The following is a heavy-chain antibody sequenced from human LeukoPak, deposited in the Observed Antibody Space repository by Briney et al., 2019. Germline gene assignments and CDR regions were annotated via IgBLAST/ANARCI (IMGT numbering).Heavy chain of an antibody. D-gene: IGHD2-2*01. CDR3: TIGPPGAIGWFDP. CDR1: GFTFSGSA. CDR2: IRSKANNYAT. V-gene: IGHV3-73*01. Sequence: GGSLRLSCTASGFTFSGSAMHWIRQASGKGLEWVGRIRSKANNYATAYAASVKGRFTISRDDSKNTAYLQMNSLKTEDTAVYYCTIGPPGAIGWFDPWGQGTLVTVSS. J-gene: IGHJ5*02.